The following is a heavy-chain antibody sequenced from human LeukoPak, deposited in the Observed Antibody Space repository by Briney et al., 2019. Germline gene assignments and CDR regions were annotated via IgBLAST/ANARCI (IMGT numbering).Heavy chain of an antibody. V-gene: IGHV1-24*01. Sequence: GASVKVSCRVSGYTLTELSMHWVRQAPGKGLEWMGGFDPEDGETIYAQKFQGRVTMTEDTSTDTAYMELSSLRSEDTAVYYCASYELYSALDFDYWGQGTLVTVSS. CDR2: FDPEDGET. CDR1: GYTLTELS. J-gene: IGHJ4*02. D-gene: IGHD4/OR15-4a*01. CDR3: ASYELYSALDFDY.